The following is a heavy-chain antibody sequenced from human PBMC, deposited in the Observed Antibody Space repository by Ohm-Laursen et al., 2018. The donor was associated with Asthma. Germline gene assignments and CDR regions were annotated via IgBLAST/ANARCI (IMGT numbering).Heavy chain of an antibody. J-gene: IGHJ4*02. V-gene: IGHV1-69*01. CDR2: LNSVFGTS. Sequence: SSVKVSRKSLGVPFSTLVFGWGRQAPGQGRGWLGGLNSVFGTSTYAQKFHDRFTITADEYTSTVNMTLSCLTSEDTAVYYCVRKAGSCIVSTCFSLDFWGQGTLVTVSS. CDR3: VRKAGSCIVSTCFSLDF. D-gene: IGHD2-15*01. CDR1: GVPFSTLV.